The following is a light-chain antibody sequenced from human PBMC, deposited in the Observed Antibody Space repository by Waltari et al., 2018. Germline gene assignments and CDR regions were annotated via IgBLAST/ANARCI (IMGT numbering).Light chain of an antibody. CDR3: QQANSFPWT. V-gene: IGKV1-12*01. CDR1: RSINSF. Sequence: DIQMTQSPSSLSASIGDRVTITCRTSRSINSFLNWYQQKPGKAPKLLIYAASNLQTDVPSRFRGSGSGTEYTLTINNLQPEDFATYYCQQANSFPWTFGQGTKVEIK. CDR2: AAS. J-gene: IGKJ1*01.